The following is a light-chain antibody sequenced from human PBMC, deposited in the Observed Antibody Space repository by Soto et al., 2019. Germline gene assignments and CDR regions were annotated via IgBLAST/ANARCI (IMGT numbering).Light chain of an antibody. V-gene: IGKV3-15*01. J-gene: IGKJ1*01. Sequence: EIVMTQSPSTLSVSPGGRATLSCRASQSISDTLAWYQQKPGQAPRLLIHGASTRATGFPARFSGSGSGTDFTLTISSLQSEDFAVYYCQQYNNWPWTFGQGTKVDFK. CDR3: QQYNNWPWT. CDR2: GAS. CDR1: QSISDT.